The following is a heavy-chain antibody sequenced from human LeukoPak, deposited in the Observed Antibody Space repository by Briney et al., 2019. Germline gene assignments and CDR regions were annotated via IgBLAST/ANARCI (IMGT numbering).Heavy chain of an antibody. D-gene: IGHD3-16*01. CDR1: GFTFSRYW. J-gene: IGHJ6*02. Sequence: PGGSLRLSRVGSGFTFSRYWLNWARQAPGKGLEWVASINHNGNVNYYVDSVKGRFTISRDNAKNSLYLQMSNLRAEDTAVYFCARGGGLDVWGQGATVTVSS. CDR3: ARGGGLDV. V-gene: IGHV3-7*03. CDR2: INHNGNVN.